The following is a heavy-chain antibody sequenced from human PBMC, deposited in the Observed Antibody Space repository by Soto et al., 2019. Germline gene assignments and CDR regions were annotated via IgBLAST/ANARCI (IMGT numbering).Heavy chain of an antibody. CDR2: ISGSDGKT. J-gene: IGHJ4*02. D-gene: IGHD3-10*01. V-gene: IGHV3-23*01. Sequence: LRLSCAASGFSFGSYALSWVRQAPGKGLEWVSTISGSDGKTFYADSVKGRFSISRDTSQSTLYLQMNSLRADDTAMYYRARRSYLDYWGQGTRVTVSS. CDR1: GFSFGSYA. CDR3: ARRSYLDY.